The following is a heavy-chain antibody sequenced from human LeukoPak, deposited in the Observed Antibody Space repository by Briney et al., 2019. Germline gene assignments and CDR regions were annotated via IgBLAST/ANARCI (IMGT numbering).Heavy chain of an antibody. Sequence: PSETLSLTCAVYGGSFSGYYWSWIRQPPGKGLEWLGEINHSGSTNYNPSLKSRVTISVDPSKNQFSLKLSSVTAADTAVYYCARGYSLWSFFYYYGMDVWGKGTTVTVSS. V-gene: IGHV4-34*01. CDR1: GGSFSGYY. CDR2: INHSGST. J-gene: IGHJ6*04. CDR3: ARGYSLWSFFYYYGMDV. D-gene: IGHD3-10*01.